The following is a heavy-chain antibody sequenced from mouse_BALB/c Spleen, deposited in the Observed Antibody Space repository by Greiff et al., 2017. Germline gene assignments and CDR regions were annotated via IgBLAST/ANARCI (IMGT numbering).Heavy chain of an antibody. V-gene: IGHV1S137*01. CDR1: GYTFTDYA. CDR2: ISTYYGDA. CDR3: ATDRYDGAMDY. J-gene: IGHJ4*01. Sequence: QVQLKESGAELVRPGVSVKISCKGTGYTFTDYAMHWVKQSHAKSLEWIGVISTYYGDASYNQKFKGKATMTVDKSSSTAYMELARLTSEDSAIYYCATDRYDGAMDYWGQGTSVTVSS. D-gene: IGHD2-14*01.